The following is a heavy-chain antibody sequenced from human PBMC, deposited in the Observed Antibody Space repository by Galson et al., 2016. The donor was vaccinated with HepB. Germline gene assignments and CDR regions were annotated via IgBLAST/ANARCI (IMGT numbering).Heavy chain of an antibody. J-gene: IGHJ6*02. CDR1: GFRFGSYG. CDR3: AKDPYYGSDRGYGMDV. D-gene: IGHD3-10*01. V-gene: IGHV3-30*18. Sequence: FLRLSCAASGFRFGSYGMHWVRQAPGKGLELVAYIPLDGSNKYYRDSVKGRFTISRDNSKNTVYLQMNSLRAEDTAVYYCAKDPYYGSDRGYGMDVWGQGTTVTVSS. CDR2: IPLDGSNK.